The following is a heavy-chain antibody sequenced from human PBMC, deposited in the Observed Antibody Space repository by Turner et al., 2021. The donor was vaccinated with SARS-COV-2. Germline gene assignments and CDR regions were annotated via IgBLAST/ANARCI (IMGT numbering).Heavy chain of an antibody. D-gene: IGHD3-22*01. J-gene: IGHJ3*02. CDR2: ISSSSSYI. V-gene: IGHV3-21*01. CDR3: ARARWHYYDSSGYYPDAFDI. CDR1: GFTFSNYS. Sequence: EVQLVESGGGLVKPGGSLRLSCAASGFTFSNYSMNWVRRAPGKGLEWVSSISSSSSYIYYADSVKGRFTISRDNAKNSLYLQMNSLRAEDTAVYYCARARWHYYDSSGYYPDAFDIWGQGTMVTVSS.